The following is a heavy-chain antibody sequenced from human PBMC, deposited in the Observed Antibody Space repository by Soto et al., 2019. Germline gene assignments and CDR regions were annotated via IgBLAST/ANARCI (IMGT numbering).Heavy chain of an antibody. V-gene: IGHV3-23*01. Sequence: EVQLLESGGGLVQPGGSLRLSCAASGLAFSSYAMSWVRQAPGKGLEWVSVISGSGGSTYYADSVKGRFTISRDNSKNTVYLQMKSLRAEDTAVYYWAVSGYYHSTEDDYGGQGTLVTVSS. CDR2: ISGSGGST. J-gene: IGHJ4*02. CDR3: AVSGYYHSTEDDY. D-gene: IGHD3-22*01. CDR1: GLAFSSYA.